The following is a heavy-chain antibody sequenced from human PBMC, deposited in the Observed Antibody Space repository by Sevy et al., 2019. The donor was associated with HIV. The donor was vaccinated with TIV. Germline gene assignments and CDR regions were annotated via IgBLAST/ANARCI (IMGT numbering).Heavy chain of an antibody. J-gene: IGHJ4*02. CDR1: GFTFDDYA. CDR3: AKARSSGLTGGSFDY. Sequence: GGSLRLSCAASGFTFDDYAMHWVRQAPGKGLDWVSGVSWNSGSIGYADSVKGRFTISRDNAKNSLYLQMNSLRAEDTAWYYCAKARSSGLTGGSFDYWGQGTLVTVSS. CDR2: VSWNSGSI. V-gene: IGHV3-9*01. D-gene: IGHD6-19*01.